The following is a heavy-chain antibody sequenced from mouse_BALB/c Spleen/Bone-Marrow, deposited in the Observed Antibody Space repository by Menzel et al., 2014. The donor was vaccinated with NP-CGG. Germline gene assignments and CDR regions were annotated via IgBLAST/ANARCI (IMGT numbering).Heavy chain of an antibody. D-gene: IGHD1-1*01. CDR1: GFTFXSYT. V-gene: IGHV5-12-2*01. Sequence: EVMLVESGGGLVQPGGSLKLSCAASGFTFXSYTMSWVRQTPEKRLEWVAYISNGGGSTYYPDTVKGRFTISRDDAKNTLYLQMSSLKSEDTAMYYCARGIYYYGSSCAYWGQGTLVTVSA. CDR3: ARGIYYYGSSCAY. J-gene: IGHJ3*01. CDR2: ISNGGGST.